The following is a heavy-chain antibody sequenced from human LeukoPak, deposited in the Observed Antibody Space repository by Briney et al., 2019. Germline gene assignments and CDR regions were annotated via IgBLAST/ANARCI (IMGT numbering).Heavy chain of an antibody. CDR1: GFTFSNYY. CDR2: IKQDGSEK. D-gene: IGHD3-3*01. Sequence: GGSLRLSCAASGFTFSNYYMSWVRQAPGKGLEWVANIKQDGSEKNYVDSVKGRFTISRDNAKNSLYLQMNGLRAEDTAVYYCARDGAPYYDFWSGSVYYYYGMDVWGQGTTVTVSS. J-gene: IGHJ6*02. CDR3: ARDGAPYYDFWSGSVYYYYGMDV. V-gene: IGHV3-7*01.